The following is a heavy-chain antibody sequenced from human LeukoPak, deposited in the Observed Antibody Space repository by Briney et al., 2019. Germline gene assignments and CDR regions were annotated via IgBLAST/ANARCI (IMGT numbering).Heavy chain of an antibody. CDR2: ISGSGGST. J-gene: IGHJ6*02. CDR1: GFTFSTYA. CDR3: AKPQYNYDSSGYYYYYYGMDV. V-gene: IGHV3-23*01. D-gene: IGHD3-22*01. Sequence: GGSLRLSCVASGFTFSTYAMTWVRQAPGRGLGWVSSISGSGGSTYNADSVKGRFTISRDNSKNTLYLQMNSLRAEDTAVYYCAKPQYNYDSSGYYYYYYGMDVWGQGTTVTVSS.